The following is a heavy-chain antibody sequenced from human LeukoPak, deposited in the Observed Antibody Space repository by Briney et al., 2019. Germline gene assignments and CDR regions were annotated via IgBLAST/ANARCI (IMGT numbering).Heavy chain of an antibody. CDR1: GFSFSTYA. V-gene: IGHV3-64D*06. Sequence: PWGSLRLSCSASGFSFSTYAMHWVRQAPGKGLEYVSGIISNGGSTYYADSVKGRFTSSRDNSKNTVYLQMSSLRAEDTAVYYCVKVLSGYYYYLDSWGQGTLVTVSS. J-gene: IGHJ4*02. CDR2: IISNGGST. CDR3: VKVLSGYYYYLDS. D-gene: IGHD1-26*01.